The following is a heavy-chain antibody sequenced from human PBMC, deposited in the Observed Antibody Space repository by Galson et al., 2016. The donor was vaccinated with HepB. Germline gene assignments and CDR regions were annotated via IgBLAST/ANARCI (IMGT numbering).Heavy chain of an antibody. CDR2: VYPDDSDT. CDR1: GYYFSTYW. Sequence: QSGAEVKKVGESLKISCQGSGYYFSTYWIAWVRQMPGKGLEWMGIVYPDDSDTIYSPSFQGQVTISVDRSITTAYLQWSSLKASDTAIYYCARHRWYCSSTKCQANDHCGMDVWGQGTTVTVSS. D-gene: IGHD2-2*01. CDR3: ARHRWYCSSTKCQANDHCGMDV. V-gene: IGHV5-51*01. J-gene: IGHJ6*02.